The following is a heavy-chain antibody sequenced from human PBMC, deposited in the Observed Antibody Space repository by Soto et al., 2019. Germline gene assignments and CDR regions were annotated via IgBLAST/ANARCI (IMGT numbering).Heavy chain of an antibody. CDR3: AKDLDILTGYSYYFDY. V-gene: IGHV3-23*01. Sequence: GGSLRLSCAASGFTFSSYAMSWVRQAPGKGLEWVSAISGSGGSTYYADSVKGRFTISRDNSKNTPYLQMNSLRAEDTAVYYCAKDLDILTGYSYYFDYWGQGTLVTVSS. J-gene: IGHJ4*02. CDR2: ISGSGGST. D-gene: IGHD3-9*01. CDR1: GFTFSSYA.